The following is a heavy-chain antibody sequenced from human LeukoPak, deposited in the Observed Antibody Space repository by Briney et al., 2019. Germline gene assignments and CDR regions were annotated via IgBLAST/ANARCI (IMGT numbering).Heavy chain of an antibody. D-gene: IGHD5-24*01. CDR2: MKGDGSHI. CDR1: GFTFGNFW. V-gene: IGHV3-7*01. J-gene: IGHJ4*02. Sequence: PGGSLRLSCAASGFTFGNFWMSWVRQAPGRGLQWVASMKGDGSHIYYVDSVKGRFTISRDNARNSLYLQMNSLRAEDTAVYYCARALLGGWLQSYWGQGTLVTVSS. CDR3: ARALLGGWLQSY.